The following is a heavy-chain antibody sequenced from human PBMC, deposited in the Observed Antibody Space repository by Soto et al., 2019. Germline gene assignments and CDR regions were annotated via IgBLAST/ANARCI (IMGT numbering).Heavy chain of an antibody. J-gene: IGHJ4*02. CDR1: GFTFSSYS. CDR2: ISSSSSTI. D-gene: IGHD4-4*01. Sequence: GESLKISCAASGFTFSSYSMNWVRQAPGKGLEWVSYISSSSSTIYYADSVKGRFTISRDNAKNSLYLQMNSLRAEDTAVYYCARDYSNYVGGDYFDYWGQGTLVTVSS. V-gene: IGHV3-48*01. CDR3: ARDYSNYVGGDYFDY.